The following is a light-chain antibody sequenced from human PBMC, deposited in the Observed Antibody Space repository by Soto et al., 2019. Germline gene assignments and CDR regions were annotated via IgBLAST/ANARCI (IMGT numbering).Light chain of an antibody. CDR3: LSYTASSTFV. Sequence: QSVLTQPPSTSGTPGQRVTMSCSGSSSNIGSNTVNWFQLLPGTAPKLLISTNNQRPSGVPDRFSGSKSGTSASLAISGLQSEDEADYYCLSYTASSTFVFGTGTKVTVL. CDR1: SSNIGSNT. J-gene: IGLJ1*01. V-gene: IGLV1-44*01. CDR2: TNN.